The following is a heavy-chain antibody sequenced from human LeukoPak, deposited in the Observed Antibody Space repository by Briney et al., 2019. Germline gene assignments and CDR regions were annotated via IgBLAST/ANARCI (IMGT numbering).Heavy chain of an antibody. D-gene: IGHD6-13*01. CDR1: GFTFSSYA. Sequence: AGSLRISCAASGFTFSSYAMSWVRQAPGKGLEWVGRIKSTTDGGTTDYAAPVKGRFTISRDDSKNTLYLQMNSLKTDDTAVYYCTTGDRYSGYWGQGTLVTVSS. CDR3: TTGDRYSGY. J-gene: IGHJ4*02. CDR2: IKSTTDGGTT. V-gene: IGHV3-15*01.